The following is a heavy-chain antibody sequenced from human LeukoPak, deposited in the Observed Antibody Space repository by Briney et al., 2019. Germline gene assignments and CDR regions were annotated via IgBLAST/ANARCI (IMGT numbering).Heavy chain of an antibody. Sequence: GGSLRLSCAASGFTFSSYAMSWVRQAPGKGLEWVSAISGSGGSTYYADSMRGRFTISRDNSKNTLYLQMNSLRAEDTAVYYCAKGGTDILTGYSLYYFDYWGQGTLVTVSS. CDR1: GFTFSSYA. CDR3: AKGGTDILTGYSLYYFDY. D-gene: IGHD3-9*01. V-gene: IGHV3-23*01. CDR2: ISGSGGST. J-gene: IGHJ4*02.